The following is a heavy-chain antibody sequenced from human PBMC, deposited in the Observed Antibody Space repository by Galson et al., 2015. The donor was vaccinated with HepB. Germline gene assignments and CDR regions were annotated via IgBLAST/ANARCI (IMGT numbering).Heavy chain of an antibody. D-gene: IGHD1-1*01. CDR3: AKGTTDIDS. Sequence: SLRLSCAASGFSVKNYGMTWVRQAPGKGLECVSAISVSAGTTDYADSAKGRFTISRDNSKNTLYLRMNSLRVEDTALYYCAKGTTDIDSWGQGTQVTVSS. CDR2: ISVSAGTT. J-gene: IGHJ4*02. CDR1: GFSVKNYG. V-gene: IGHV3-23*01.